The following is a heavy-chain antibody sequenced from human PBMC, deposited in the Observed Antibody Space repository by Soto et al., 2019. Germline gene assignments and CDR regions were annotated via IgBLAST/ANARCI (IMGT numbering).Heavy chain of an antibody. Sequence: EVQPVDSGGGLVQPGGSLRLSCAASGFTFSRQWMTWVRQAPGKGLEWVASINQDESDKYYVDSVKGRFTISRDNAKSSLFLQMNSLRAEDTAVYFCATHALFLSGPLDYWGQGTLVIVSS. CDR3: ATHALFLSGPLDY. V-gene: IGHV3-7*02. CDR2: INQDESDK. D-gene: IGHD2-8*02. CDR1: GFTFSRQW. J-gene: IGHJ4*02.